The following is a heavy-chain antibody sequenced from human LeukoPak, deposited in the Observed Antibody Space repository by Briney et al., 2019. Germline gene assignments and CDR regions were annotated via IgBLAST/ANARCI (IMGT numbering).Heavy chain of an antibody. J-gene: IGHJ6*03. Sequence: GASVKVSCKVSGGTFSRYAISWVRQAPGQGLEWMGGIIPIIGTANYAQKFQGRVTITADKSTSTAYMELSSLRSEDTAVYYCARSAMVGNYYYYYFTDVWGKGTTVTVSS. CDR3: ARSAMVGNYYYYYFTDV. CDR1: GGTFSRYA. D-gene: IGHD5-18*01. V-gene: IGHV1-69*06. CDR2: IIPIIGTA.